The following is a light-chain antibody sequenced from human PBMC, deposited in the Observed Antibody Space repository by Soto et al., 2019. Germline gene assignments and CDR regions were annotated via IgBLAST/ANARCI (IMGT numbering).Light chain of an antibody. CDR3: QQYGRSPCT. V-gene: IGKV3-20*01. Sequence: EVVLTQSPGTLSLSPGERATLSCRASQSVSSNYLAWYQQKPGQSPRLLTYAASSRATGIPDRFSGSRSGSDFTLTISRLEPEDFAVYYCQQYGRSPCTFGQRTTEEIK. CDR1: QSVSSNY. CDR2: AAS. J-gene: IGKJ1*01.